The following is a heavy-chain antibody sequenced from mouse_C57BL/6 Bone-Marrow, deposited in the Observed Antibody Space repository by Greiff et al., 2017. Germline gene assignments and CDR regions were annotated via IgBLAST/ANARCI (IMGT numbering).Heavy chain of an antibody. CDR1: GFHIKDYY. CDR2: IDPADGET. CDR3: APDGYAFAY. Sequence: VQLQQSGAELVQPGASVKLSCTASGFHIKDYYMHWVKQRTEQGLEWIGRIDPADGETKYAPKFQGKATIPADTSSNTAYLQLSSLTSEDTAVYYCAPDGYAFAYWGQGTLVTVSA. V-gene: IGHV14-2*01. D-gene: IGHD2-2*01. J-gene: IGHJ3*01.